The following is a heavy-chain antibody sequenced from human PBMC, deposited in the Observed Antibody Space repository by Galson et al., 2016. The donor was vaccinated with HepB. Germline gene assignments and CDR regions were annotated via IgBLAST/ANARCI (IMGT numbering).Heavy chain of an antibody. CDR3: AKDDGMGY. J-gene: IGHJ4*02. CDR2: MLYDGSNE. CDR1: GFSISHSG. D-gene: IGHD1-14*01. Sequence: SLRLSCAASGFSISHSGFHWARQAPDKGLEWVAAMLYDGSNEKYADSVKGRFTISRDNSKNTVYLQMNSLRREDTALYFCAKDDGMGYWGQGTLVSVSS. V-gene: IGHV3-30*18.